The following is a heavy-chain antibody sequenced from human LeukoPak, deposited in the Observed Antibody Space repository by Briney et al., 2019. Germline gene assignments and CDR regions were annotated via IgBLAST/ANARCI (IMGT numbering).Heavy chain of an antibody. CDR3: ATYDVLTGFEC. D-gene: IGHD3-9*01. J-gene: IGHJ4*02. CDR1: GGTLSDHV. Sequence: ASVKVSCKASGGTLSDHVISWVRQAPGHGLEWMGGIIPLKGTSKLTQKLQDRATISADGSTNTVYMEVRSLRSEDTALYYCATYDVLTGFECWGQGTLVIVSS. CDR2: IIPLKGTS. V-gene: IGHV1-69*13.